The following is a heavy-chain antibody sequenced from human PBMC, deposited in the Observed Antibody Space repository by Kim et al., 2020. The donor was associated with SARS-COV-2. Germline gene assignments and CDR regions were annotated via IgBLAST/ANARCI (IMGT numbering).Heavy chain of an antibody. CDR3: ARARDYYGSGSDPFDY. D-gene: IGHD3-10*01. V-gene: IGHV4-31*03. J-gene: IGHJ4*02. Sequence: SETLSLTCTVSGGSISSGGYYWSWIRQHPGKGLEWIGYIYYSGSTYYNPSLKSRVTISVDTSKNQFSLKLSSVTAADTAGYYCARARDYYGSGSDPFDYWGQGTLVTVSS. CDR1: GGSISSGGYY. CDR2: IYYSGST.